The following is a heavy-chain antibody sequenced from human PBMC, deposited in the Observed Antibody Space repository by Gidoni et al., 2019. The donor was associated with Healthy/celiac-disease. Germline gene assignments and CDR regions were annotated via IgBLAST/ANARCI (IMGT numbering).Heavy chain of an antibody. Sequence: EVQLVESGGGLVKPGGSLRLSCAASGFTFSSYSMNWVRQAPGKGLEWVSSISSSSSYIYYADSVKGRFTISRDNAKNSLYLQMNSLRAEDTAVYYCARDPYYDFWSGSYGMDVWGQGTTVTVSS. J-gene: IGHJ6*02. CDR2: ISSSSSYI. CDR1: GFTFSSYS. V-gene: IGHV3-21*01. D-gene: IGHD3-3*01. CDR3: ARDPYYDFWSGSYGMDV.